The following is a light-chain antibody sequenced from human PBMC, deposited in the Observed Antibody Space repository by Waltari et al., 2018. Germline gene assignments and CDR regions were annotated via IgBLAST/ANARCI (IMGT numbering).Light chain of an antibody. J-gene: IGLJ3*02. Sequence: SSELTQGPDVSVALGQTVKITCQGDSLRTSYASWYQVKPGQAPVLVLFGKEKRPPGIPDRISGYSSGTTSSWTITGAQAEDDADYYCHSRKGSDNQVVFGGGTKLTVL. V-gene: IGLV3-19*01. CDR2: GKE. CDR1: SLRTSY. CDR3: HSRKGSDNQVV.